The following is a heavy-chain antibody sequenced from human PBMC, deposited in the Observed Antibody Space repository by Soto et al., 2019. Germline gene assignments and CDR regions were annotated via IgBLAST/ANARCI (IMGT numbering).Heavy chain of an antibody. D-gene: IGHD3-22*01. CDR2: IYYSGST. J-gene: IGHJ4*02. CDR3: ARINYYDSSGYAH. CDR1: GGSISSSDYS. V-gene: IGHV4-39*01. Sequence: SETLSLTCAVSGGSISSSDYSWGWIRQAPGKGLEWIGSIYYSGSTYYNPSLKSRVTISVDTSKKQFSLKLSSVTAADTAVYYCARINYYDSSGYAHWGQGTLVTVSS.